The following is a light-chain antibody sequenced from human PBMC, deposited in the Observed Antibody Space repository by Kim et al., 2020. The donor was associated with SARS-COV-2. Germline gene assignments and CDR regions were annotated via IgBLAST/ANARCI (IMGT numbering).Light chain of an antibody. CDR2: DVS. CDR3: QHYHIPPWT. V-gene: IGKV3-20*01. J-gene: IGKJ1*01. CDR1: QKRVGSH. Sequence: SPGERATLSCRANQKRVGSHVAWYQQKPGQVPRLLIFDVSSRAAGIPDRFSGSGSGTDFTLTISGLEPDDFAVYYCQHYHIPPWTFGQGTKVDIK.